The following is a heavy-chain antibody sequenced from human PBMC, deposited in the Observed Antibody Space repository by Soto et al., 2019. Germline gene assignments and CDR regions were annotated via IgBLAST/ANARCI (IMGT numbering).Heavy chain of an antibody. CDR2: ISFDGSDK. V-gene: IGHV3-30-3*01. CDR1: GFSFIKHD. Sequence: GGSLRLSCASSGFSFIKHDIHWVRQAPGKGLEWVAVISFDGSDKYYADSVKGRFIISRDNPKNTLYLQMSSLRVEDTAIYYCTRLDDSWGQGTLVTVSS. D-gene: IGHD3-16*01. J-gene: IGHJ5*02. CDR3: TRLDDS.